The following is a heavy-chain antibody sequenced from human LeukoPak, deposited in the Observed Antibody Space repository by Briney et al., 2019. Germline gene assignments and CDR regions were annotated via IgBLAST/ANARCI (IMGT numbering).Heavy chain of an antibody. CDR2: IYTSGST. V-gene: IGHV4-4*07. Sequence: SETLSLTCTVSGGSISSYYWSWIRQPAGKGLEWIGRIYTSGSTNYNPSLKSRVTMSVDTSKNQFSLKLSSVTAADTAVYYCARSANLWSGEFLNWFDPWGQGTLVTVSS. J-gene: IGHJ5*02. CDR1: GGSISSYY. D-gene: IGHD3-10*01. CDR3: ARSANLWSGEFLNWFDP.